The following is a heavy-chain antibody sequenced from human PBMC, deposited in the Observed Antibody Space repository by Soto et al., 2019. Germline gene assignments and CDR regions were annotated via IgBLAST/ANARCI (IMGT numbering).Heavy chain of an antibody. CDR1: GFTFSSYV. Sequence: EVQLLESGGGLVQPGGSLRLSCAASGFTFSSYVMGWVRQAPGKGLEWVSDVSGSGGSTYYADSVKGRFTISRDNSNNTLYLQTNSLRAADTAVYYCAKERSGDYLPFYYWGQGTLVTVSS. V-gene: IGHV3-23*01. J-gene: IGHJ4*02. D-gene: IGHD4-17*01. CDR3: AKERSGDYLPFYY. CDR2: VSGSGGST.